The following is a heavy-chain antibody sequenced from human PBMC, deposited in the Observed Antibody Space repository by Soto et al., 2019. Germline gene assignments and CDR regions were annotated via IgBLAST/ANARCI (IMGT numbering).Heavy chain of an antibody. J-gene: IGHJ5*02. CDR3: TRDLRNCSGGSCYFPGWFDP. D-gene: IGHD2-15*01. CDR2: IRSKAYGGTT. CDR1: GFTFGDYA. Sequence: GRSLRLSCTASGFTFGDYAMSWFRQAPGKGLEWVGFIRSKAYGGTTEYAASVKGRFTISRDDSKSIAYLQMNSLKTEDTAVYYCTRDLRNCSGGSCYFPGWFDPWGQGTLVTVSS. V-gene: IGHV3-49*03.